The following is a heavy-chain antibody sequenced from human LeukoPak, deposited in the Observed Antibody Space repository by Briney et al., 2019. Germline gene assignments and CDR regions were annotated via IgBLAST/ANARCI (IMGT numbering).Heavy chain of an antibody. CDR3: ASRAHSLYYYGMDV. Sequence: PGRSLRLSCAASGFTFDGYAMHWVRQAPGKGLEWVSGISWNSGSIGYADSVKGRFTISRDNAKNSLYLQMNSLRAEDTALYYCASRAHSLYYYGMDVWGQGTTVTVSS. CDR1: GFTFDGYA. J-gene: IGHJ6*02. D-gene: IGHD6-6*01. CDR2: ISWNSGSI. V-gene: IGHV3-9*01.